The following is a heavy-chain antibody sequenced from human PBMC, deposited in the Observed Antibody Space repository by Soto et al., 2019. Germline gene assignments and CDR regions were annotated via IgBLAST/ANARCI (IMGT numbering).Heavy chain of an antibody. J-gene: IGHJ6*03. Sequence: EVQLVESGGCLVQPGGSLILSCAASGFTVSSNYMSWVRHARGKGLEWVSVIYSGGSTYYADSVKGRFTISRDNSNNTLSLQMIRLRDEETAVYYCARDRISAADYYYYFFMDVCGKGPTVSLSS. D-gene: IGHD6-13*01. CDR2: IYSGGST. V-gene: IGHV3-66*01. CDR1: GFTVSSNY. CDR3: ARDRISAADYYYYFFMDV.